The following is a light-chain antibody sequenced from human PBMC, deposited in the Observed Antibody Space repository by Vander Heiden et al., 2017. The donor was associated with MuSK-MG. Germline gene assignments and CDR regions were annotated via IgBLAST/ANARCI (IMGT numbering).Light chain of an antibody. J-gene: IGKJ1*01. CDR3: QQYDSTPRT. V-gene: IGKV4-1*01. CDR1: QSVLDSSNNKNY. CDR2: WAS. Sequence: DILITQSPDSLAVSLGERATIKCKSSQSVLDSSNNKNYLAWYQQKPGQPPKLLIYWASTRESGVPDRFSGSGSGTDFTLTISSLQAEDVAVYYCQQYDSTPRTFGQGTKVEIK.